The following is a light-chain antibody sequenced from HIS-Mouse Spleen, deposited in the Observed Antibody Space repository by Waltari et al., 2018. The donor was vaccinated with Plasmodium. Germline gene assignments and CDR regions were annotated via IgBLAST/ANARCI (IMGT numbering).Light chain of an antibody. CDR2: DVS. Sequence: QSALTQPRSVSGSPGQSVTISCTGTSSDVGCYHYVSWYPQHPGNAPKLMIYDVSKRPSGVPDRCSGSKSGNTASLTISGLQAEDEADYYCQAWDSSTAVVFGGGTKLTVL. CDR3: QAWDSSTAVV. V-gene: IGLV2-11*01. J-gene: IGLJ2*01. CDR1: SSDVGCYHY.